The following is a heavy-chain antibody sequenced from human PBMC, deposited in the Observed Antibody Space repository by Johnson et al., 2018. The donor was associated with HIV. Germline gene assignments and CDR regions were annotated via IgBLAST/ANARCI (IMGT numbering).Heavy chain of an antibody. J-gene: IGHJ3*02. CDR2: MYRGGST. D-gene: IGHD3-16*01. CDR3: ALVLGALPGAFDI. V-gene: IGHV3-23*03. Sequence: VQLVESGGGLVQPGGSLRLSCAASGFTFSSYAMSWVRQAPGKGLEWVSVMYRGGSTYYPDSVKGRFTISRDNSKNTLYIQMNSLRAEDTAVYYCALVLGALPGAFDIWGQGTLVTVSS. CDR1: GFTFSSYA.